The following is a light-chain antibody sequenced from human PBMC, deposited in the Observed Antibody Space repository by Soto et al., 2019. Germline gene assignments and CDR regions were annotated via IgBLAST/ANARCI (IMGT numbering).Light chain of an antibody. CDR2: DVS. CDR1: SSDVGVYNY. CDR3: CSYAGSYTFV. Sequence: QSALTQPRSVSGSPGQSVTISCTGTSSDVGVYNYVSWYQQYPGKAPKIMIYDVSKRPSGVPDRFSGSKSDNTASLIISGLQAEDEADYYCCSYAGSYTFVFGIGTKV. V-gene: IGLV2-11*01. J-gene: IGLJ1*01.